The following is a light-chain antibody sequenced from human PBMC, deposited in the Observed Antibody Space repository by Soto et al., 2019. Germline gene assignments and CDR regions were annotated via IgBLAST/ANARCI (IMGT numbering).Light chain of an antibody. Sequence: QSALTKPASVSGSPGQSITISCTGASSDMWGNNYVSWYQHYPGKAPKLMICDVSNRPSGVSDRFSGSKSGNTASLTISGLQAEDEADYYCSAFTGTTYVFGTGTKLTVL. V-gene: IGLV2-14*03. J-gene: IGLJ1*01. CDR1: SSDMWGNNY. CDR3: SAFTGTTYV. CDR2: DVS.